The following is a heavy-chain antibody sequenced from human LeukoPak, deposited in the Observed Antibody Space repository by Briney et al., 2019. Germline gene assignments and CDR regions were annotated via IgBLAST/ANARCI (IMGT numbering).Heavy chain of an antibody. V-gene: IGHV3-48*03. Sequence: PGGSLGLSCAASGFTFSSYEMNWVRQAPGKGLEWVSYISSSGSTIYYADSVKGRFTISRDDANNSLYLQMDSLRAEDTAIYYCVGTMVRGVTGWGQGTLVTVSS. CDR1: GFTFSSYE. CDR2: ISSSGSTI. J-gene: IGHJ4*02. D-gene: IGHD3-10*01. CDR3: VGTMVRGVTG.